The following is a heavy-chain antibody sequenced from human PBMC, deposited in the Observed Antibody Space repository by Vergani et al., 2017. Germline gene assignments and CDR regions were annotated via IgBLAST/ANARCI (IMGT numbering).Heavy chain of an antibody. CDR1: GFSLSTSGMC. D-gene: IGHD3-9*01. Sequence: QVTLRESGPALVKPTQTLTLTCTFSGFSLSTSGMCVSWIRQPPGKALEWLARIDWDDDKYYSTSLKTRLTISKDTSKNQVVLTMTNMDPVDTATYYCARDGRYYDILTGYFRYWYFDLWGRGTLVTVSS. J-gene: IGHJ2*01. CDR2: IDWDDDK. V-gene: IGHV2-70*15. CDR3: ARDGRYYDILTGYFRYWYFDL.